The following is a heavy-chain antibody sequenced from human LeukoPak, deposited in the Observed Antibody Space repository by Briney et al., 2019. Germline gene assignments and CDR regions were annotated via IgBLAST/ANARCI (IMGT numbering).Heavy chain of an antibody. Sequence: ASVKVSCKASGYTFTGYYMHWVRQAPGQGLEWMGWINPNSGNTGYAQKFQGRVTITRNTSISTAYMELSSLRSEDTAVYYCARGATYGDYDYWGQGTLVTVSS. V-gene: IGHV1-8*03. D-gene: IGHD4-17*01. CDR3: ARGATYGDYDY. J-gene: IGHJ4*02. CDR2: INPNSGNT. CDR1: GYTFTGYY.